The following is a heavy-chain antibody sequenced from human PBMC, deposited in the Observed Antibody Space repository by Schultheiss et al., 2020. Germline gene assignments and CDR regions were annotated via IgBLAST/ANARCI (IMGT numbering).Heavy chain of an antibody. J-gene: IGHJ4*02. CDR1: GFTVSSNY. CDR3: ARDRHVVVAATFDY. V-gene: IGHV3-33*08. CDR2: IWYDGSNK. Sequence: GGSLRLSCAASGFTVSSNYMSWVRQAPGKGLEWVAVIWYDGSNKYYADSVKGRFTISRDNSKNTLYLQMNSLRAEDTAVYYCARDRHVVVAATFDYWGQGTLVTVYS. D-gene: IGHD2-15*01.